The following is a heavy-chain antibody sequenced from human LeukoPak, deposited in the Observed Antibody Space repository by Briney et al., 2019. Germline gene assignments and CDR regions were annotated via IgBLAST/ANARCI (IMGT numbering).Heavy chain of an antibody. CDR2: ISAYNGNT. Sequence: GASVKVSCKASGYTFTSYGISWVRQAPGQGLEWMGWISAYNGNTNYAQNLQGRVTMTTDTSTSTAYMELRSLRSDDTAVYYCARVLSPVGGNWFDPWGQRTLVSVSS. D-gene: IGHD6-19*01. J-gene: IGHJ5*02. V-gene: IGHV1-18*01. CDR3: ARVLSPVGGNWFDP. CDR1: GYTFTSYG.